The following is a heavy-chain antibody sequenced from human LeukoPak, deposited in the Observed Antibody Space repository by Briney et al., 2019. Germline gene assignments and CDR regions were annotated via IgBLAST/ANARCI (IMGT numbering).Heavy chain of an antibody. Sequence: PSETLSLTCALYGGSFSGYYWSWIRQPPGKGLEWIGEINHSGSTNYNPSLKSRVTISVDTSKNQFSLKLSSVTAADTAVYYCARRIVHYYFDYWGQGTLVTVSS. J-gene: IGHJ4*02. CDR2: INHSGST. V-gene: IGHV4-34*01. CDR1: GGSFSGYY. CDR3: ARRIVHYYFDY. D-gene: IGHD2/OR15-2a*01.